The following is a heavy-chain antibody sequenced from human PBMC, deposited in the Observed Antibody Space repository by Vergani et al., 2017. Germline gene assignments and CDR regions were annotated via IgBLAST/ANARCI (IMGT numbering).Heavy chain of an antibody. Sequence: EVQLVESGGGLVKPGGSLRLSCAASGFTFSSYSMNWVRQAPGKGLEWVSSITSSSSYIYYADSVKGRFTISRDNAKNSLYLQMNSLRAEDTAVYYCAKIGSSGPGYFDYWGQGTLVTVSS. D-gene: IGHD6-25*01. CDR3: AKIGSSGPGYFDY. CDR2: ITSSSSYI. V-gene: IGHV3-21*01. J-gene: IGHJ4*02. CDR1: GFTFSSYS.